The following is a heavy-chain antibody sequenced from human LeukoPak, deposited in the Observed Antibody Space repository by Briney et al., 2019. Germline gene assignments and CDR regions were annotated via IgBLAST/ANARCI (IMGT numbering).Heavy chain of an antibody. CDR1: GFTFSSYA. CDR2: ISGSGGST. D-gene: IGHD2-2*01. J-gene: IGHJ4*02. V-gene: IGHV3-23*01. CDR3: AKDAPVNIVVVPAANS. Sequence: VGSLRLSCEASGFTFSSYAMGWVRQAPGKGLEWVSAISGSGGSTYYADSVKGRFTISRDNSKNTLYLQMNSLRAEDTAVYYCAKDAPVNIVVVPAANSWGQGTLVTVSS.